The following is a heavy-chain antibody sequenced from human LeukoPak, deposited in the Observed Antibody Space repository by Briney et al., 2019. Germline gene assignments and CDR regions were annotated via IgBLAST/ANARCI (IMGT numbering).Heavy chain of an antibody. J-gene: IGHJ6*02. Sequence: GGSLRLSCAASGFTFSSYSMNWVRQAPGKGLEWVSSISSSSSYIYYADSVKGRFTISRDNAKNSLYLQMNSLRAEDTAVYYCARDVATISDYYGMDVWGQGTTVTVSS. V-gene: IGHV3-21*01. CDR3: ARDVATISDYYGMDV. CDR2: ISSSSSYI. CDR1: GFTFSSYS. D-gene: IGHD5-12*01.